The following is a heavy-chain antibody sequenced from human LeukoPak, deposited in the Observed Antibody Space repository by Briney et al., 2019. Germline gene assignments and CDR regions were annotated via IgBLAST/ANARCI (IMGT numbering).Heavy chain of an antibody. CDR3: ARLLYCSGGSCYHYFDY. J-gene: IGHJ4*02. D-gene: IGHD2-15*01. CDR2: IYYSGST. Sequence: SETLSLTCTVSGGSISSSSYYWGWIRQPPGTGLEWIGSIYYSGSTYYNPSLKSRVTISVDTSKNQFSLKLSSVTAADTAVYYCARLLYCSGGSCYHYFDYWGQGTLVTVSS. CDR1: GGSISSSSYY. V-gene: IGHV4-39*07.